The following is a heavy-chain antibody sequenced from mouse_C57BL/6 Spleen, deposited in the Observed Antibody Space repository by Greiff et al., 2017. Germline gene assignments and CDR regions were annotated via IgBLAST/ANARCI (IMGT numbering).Heavy chain of an antibody. Sequence: DVHLVESGPVLVKPGASVKMSCKASGYTFTDYYMNWVKQSHGKSLEWIGVINPYNGGTSYNQKFKGKATLTVDKSSSTAYMELNSLTSEDSAVYYCARSLYDYDDYYAMDYWGQGTSVTVSS. CDR3: ARSLYDYDDYYAMDY. CDR1: GYTFTDYY. J-gene: IGHJ4*01. V-gene: IGHV1-19*01. CDR2: INPYNGGT. D-gene: IGHD2-4*01.